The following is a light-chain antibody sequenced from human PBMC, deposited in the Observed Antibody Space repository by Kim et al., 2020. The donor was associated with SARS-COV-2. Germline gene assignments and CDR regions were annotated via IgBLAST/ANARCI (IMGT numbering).Light chain of an antibody. V-gene: IGLV2-23*02. J-gene: IGLJ1*01. Sequence: QSALTQPASVSGSPGQSITISCTGTSSDVGSYNFVSWYQQHPGKAPKLMIYEVSRRPSGVSNRFSGSKSGNTASLTISGLQAEDEADYYCCSSAGSNTYVFGTGTKVTVL. CDR3: CSSAGSNTYV. CDR1: SSDVGSYNF. CDR2: EVS.